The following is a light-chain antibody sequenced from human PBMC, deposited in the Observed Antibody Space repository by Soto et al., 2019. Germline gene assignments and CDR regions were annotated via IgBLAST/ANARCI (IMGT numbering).Light chain of an antibody. CDR1: QSISTY. Sequence: DIQMTQSPSSLSASVGDRVTITCRASQSISTYLNWYQQKSGKAPKLLIFAASTLESGVPSRFSGGGSGTDFTLTINSLQTGDSAVYDCQQSHNRPSTFGRGTKVE. CDR3: QQSHNRPST. V-gene: IGKV1-39*01. J-gene: IGKJ4*02. CDR2: AAS.